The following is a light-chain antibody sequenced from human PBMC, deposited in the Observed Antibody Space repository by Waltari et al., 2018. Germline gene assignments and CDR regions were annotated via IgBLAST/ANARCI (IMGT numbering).Light chain of an antibody. Sequence: QSVLTQPPSVSGAPGQRVTISCTGSWSNIGAGYDVHWYQQLPGKAPTLLVYGVNTRPPGVPDRFLGSKCGTSASLASPGLQPEDEADYYCQSYDTSLGVVFGGGTKLTVL. CDR3: QSYDTSLGVV. CDR2: GVN. V-gene: IGLV1-40*01. CDR1: WSNIGAGYD. J-gene: IGLJ2*01.